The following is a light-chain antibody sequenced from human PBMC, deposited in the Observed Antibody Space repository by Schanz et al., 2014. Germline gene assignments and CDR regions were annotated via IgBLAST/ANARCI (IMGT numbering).Light chain of an antibody. V-gene: IGKV3-15*01. J-gene: IGKJ1*01. CDR2: GAS. CDR1: QSVSSN. CDR3: QQYNNWWT. Sequence: EIVMTPSPATLSVSPGERATLSCMARQSVSSNLAWYQQKPGQAPRLLIYGASTRATGIPARFSGSGSGTEFTLTISSLQSEDFAVYYCQQYNNWWTFGPGTKVEVK.